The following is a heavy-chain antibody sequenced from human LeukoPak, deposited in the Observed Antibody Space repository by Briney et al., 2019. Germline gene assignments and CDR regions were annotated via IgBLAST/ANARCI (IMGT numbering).Heavy chain of an antibody. D-gene: IGHD3-22*01. CDR1: GGSISSYY. CDR3: ASGYYYFDY. CDR2: IYYSGST. Sequence: SDTLSLTCTVFGGSISSYYWSWIRDPPAKGLEWIGYIYYSGSTNYNPSLKSRVTISVDTSKNQFSLKLSAVTAADTAVYYCASGYYYFDYWGQGTLVTVSS. V-gene: IGHV4-59*07. J-gene: IGHJ4*02.